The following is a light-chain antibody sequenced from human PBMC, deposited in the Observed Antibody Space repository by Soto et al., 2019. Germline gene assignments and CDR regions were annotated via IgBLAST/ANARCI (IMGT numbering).Light chain of an antibody. J-gene: IGLJ2*01. V-gene: IGLV2-8*01. CDR2: EVR. Sequence: QSALTQPPSASGSPGQSVTISCTGTSSDIGSYNFVSWYQQHPRKAPKVMLYEVRKRPSGVPDRFSGSKSGNTASLTVAGLQADDEADYYCTSYAGGNILVFGGGTKLTVL. CDR1: SSDIGSYNF. CDR3: TSYAGGNILV.